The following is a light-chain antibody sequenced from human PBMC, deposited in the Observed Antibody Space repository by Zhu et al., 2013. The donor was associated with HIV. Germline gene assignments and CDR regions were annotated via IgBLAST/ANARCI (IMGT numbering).Light chain of an antibody. Sequence: ETVVTQSPGTLSLSPGDTATLSCRTSQSVTINYLAWYQQKPGQAPRLLIYAASTRATNIPARFRGSGSGTEFTLTISSLQSEDFAVYYCQQYNNWLLTFGQGTRLEIK. CDR3: QQYNNWLLT. V-gene: IGKV3-15*01. J-gene: IGKJ5*01. CDR2: AAS. CDR1: QSVTIN.